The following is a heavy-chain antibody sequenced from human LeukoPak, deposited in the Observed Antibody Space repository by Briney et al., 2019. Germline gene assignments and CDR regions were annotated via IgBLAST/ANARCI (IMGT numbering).Heavy chain of an antibody. CDR2: IKHSGST. Sequence: SETLSLTCAVSGGSFSGYYWSWVRQPPGKGLECVGEIKHSGSTNYNPYLTSRVTISLNTSKNKFSLMLSSVTAADTAVYYCARGRHEIWSGPPYYDYYYMDVWGKGTTVTASS. CDR1: GGSFSGYY. J-gene: IGHJ6*03. CDR3: ARGRHEIWSGPPYYDYYYMDV. V-gene: IGHV4-34*01. D-gene: IGHD3-3*01.